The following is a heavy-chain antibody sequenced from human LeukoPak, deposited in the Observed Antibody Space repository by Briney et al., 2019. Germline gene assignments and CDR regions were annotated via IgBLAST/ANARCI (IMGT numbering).Heavy chain of an antibody. Sequence: PSETLSLTCTVSGGSISSGDYYWSWIRQPPGKGLEWIGYIYYSGSTYYNPSLKSRLTISGDTSKNQFSLRLSSVTAADTAVYYCARGTWSTSIDYWGQGTLVTVSS. CDR1: GGSISSGDYY. D-gene: IGHD1-1*01. V-gene: IGHV4-30-4*01. CDR3: ARGTWSTSIDY. J-gene: IGHJ4*02. CDR2: IYYSGST.